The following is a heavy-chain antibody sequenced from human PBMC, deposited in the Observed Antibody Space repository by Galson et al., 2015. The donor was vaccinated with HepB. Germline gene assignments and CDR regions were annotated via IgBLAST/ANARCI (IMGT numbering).Heavy chain of an antibody. CDR1: GFTFSSYW. Sequence: SLRLSCAASGFTFSSYWMHWVRQAPGKGLVWVSRINSDGGSTSNADSVKGRFTISVDTSKNQFSLKLNSVTAADTALYYCARAILPTLTAGRFVGYWGQGTLVTVSS. D-gene: IGHD4-17*01. V-gene: IGHV3-74*01. CDR2: INSDGGST. J-gene: IGHJ4*02. CDR3: ARAILPTLTAGRFVGY.